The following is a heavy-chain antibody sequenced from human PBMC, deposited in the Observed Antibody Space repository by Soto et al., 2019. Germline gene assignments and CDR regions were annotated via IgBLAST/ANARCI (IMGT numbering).Heavy chain of an antibody. CDR2: LRRSGSTT. J-gene: IGHJ4*02. D-gene: IGHD1-20*01. V-gene: IGHV3-23*01. CDR1: GFAFSSFD. Sequence: EVQLLESGGDLVQPGGSLRLSCVASGFAFSSFDLRWVRQAPGKGLEWVSALRRSGSTTYYADSVKGRFTVSRDNSKNTLYIQMDSLRLDDTGVYDWAGVSGIIWPNYWGRRTRVTVSS. CDR3: AGVSGIIWPNY.